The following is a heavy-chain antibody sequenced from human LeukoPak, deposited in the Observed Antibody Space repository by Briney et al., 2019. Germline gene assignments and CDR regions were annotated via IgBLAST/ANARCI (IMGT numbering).Heavy chain of an antibody. V-gene: IGHV3-9*03. CDR3: AKDIDATIFGWFDY. Sequence: QTGGSLRLSCAASGFTFDDYAMHWVRQAPGKGLEWVSGISWNSGSIGYADSVKGRFTISRDNAKNSLYLQMNSLRAEDMALYYCAKDIDATIFGWFDYWGQGTLVTVSS. D-gene: IGHD3-3*01. J-gene: IGHJ4*02. CDR2: ISWNSGSI. CDR1: GFTFDDYA.